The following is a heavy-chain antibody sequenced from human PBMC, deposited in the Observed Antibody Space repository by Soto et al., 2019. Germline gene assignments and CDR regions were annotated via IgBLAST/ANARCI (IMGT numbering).Heavy chain of an antibody. Sequence: QLQLQESGPGLVKPSETLSLTCTVSGGSISSSSYYWGWIRQPPGKGLEWIGSIYYSGSTYYNPSLKSRVTISVDTCKNQFSLKLSSVTAADTAVYYCARQPMATHYYFDYWGQGTLVTVSS. CDR2: IYYSGST. CDR1: GGSISSSSYY. CDR3: ARQPMATHYYFDY. J-gene: IGHJ4*02. V-gene: IGHV4-39*01. D-gene: IGHD3-10*01.